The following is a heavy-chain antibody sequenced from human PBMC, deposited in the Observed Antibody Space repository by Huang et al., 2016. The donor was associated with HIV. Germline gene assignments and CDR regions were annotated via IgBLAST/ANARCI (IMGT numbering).Heavy chain of an antibody. CDR3: ARARRHSGNSGLIDL. CDR2: SSPGFGTA. J-gene: IGHJ1*01. CDR1: GGTFSTDA. D-gene: IGHD2-21*02. Sequence: HVHLVQSGAEVKKTGSSVKVSCKAAGGTFSTDAITWVRQPPGQGLERMGGSSPGFGTANYGQKFQERGTFTADEFSTTAYMELSDLKYDDTAIYFCARARRHSGNSGLIDLWGQGTLVTVSS. V-gene: IGHV1-69*13.